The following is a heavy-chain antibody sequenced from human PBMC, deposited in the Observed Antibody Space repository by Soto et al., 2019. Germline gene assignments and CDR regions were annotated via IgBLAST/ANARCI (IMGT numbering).Heavy chain of an antibody. CDR2: IYYSGST. Sequence: SETLSLTCTVSGGSISSGDYYWSWIRQPPGKGLEWIGYIYYSGSTYYNPSLKSRVTISVDTSKNQFSLKLSSVTAADTDVYYCARGRKLYYYDSSGYYYVSAFDIWGQGTMVTVSS. D-gene: IGHD3-22*01. CDR3: ARGRKLYYYDSSGYYYVSAFDI. CDR1: GGSISSGDYY. J-gene: IGHJ3*02. V-gene: IGHV4-30-4*01.